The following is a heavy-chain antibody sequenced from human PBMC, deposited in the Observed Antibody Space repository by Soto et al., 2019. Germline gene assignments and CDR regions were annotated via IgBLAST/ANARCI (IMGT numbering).Heavy chain of an antibody. CDR3: ARHGDILTGYYMAWFDP. D-gene: IGHD3-9*01. CDR1: GGSSSSYY. Sequence: PSETLSLTCTVSGGSSSSYYWSWIRKPPGKGLEWIGYIYYSGSTNYNPSLKSRVTISVDTSKNQFSLKLSSVTAADTAVYYCARHGDILTGYYMAWFDPWGQGTLVTVSS. CDR2: IYYSGST. J-gene: IGHJ5*02. V-gene: IGHV4-59*08.